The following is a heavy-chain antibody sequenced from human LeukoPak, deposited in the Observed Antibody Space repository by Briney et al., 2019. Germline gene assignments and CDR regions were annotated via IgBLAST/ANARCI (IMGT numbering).Heavy chain of an antibody. J-gene: IGHJ4*02. CDR3: IYRDY. V-gene: IGHV3-11*04. CDR1: GFTFXDYX. Sequence: GXSXXLSXAXXGFTFXDYXXSWIRQAPGKGLEWVSYISSSGSTIYYADSVKGRFTISRDNAKNSLYLQMNSLRAEDTAVYYCIYRDYWGQGTLVTVSS. CDR2: ISSSGSTI. D-gene: IGHD3-3*02.